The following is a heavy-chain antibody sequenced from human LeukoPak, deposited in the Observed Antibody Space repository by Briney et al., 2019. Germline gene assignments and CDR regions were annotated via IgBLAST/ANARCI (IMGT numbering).Heavy chain of an antibody. J-gene: IGHJ3*02. Sequence: GGSLRLSCAASGFTFISYGMSWVRQAPGKGLEWVSTIRGTGDTTYYADSVKGRFTISRDNSKNTLYLQMNSVRVEDTAVYYCAREASGYSYGLDAFDIWGQGTMVTVSS. CDR2: IRGTGDTT. D-gene: IGHD5-18*01. CDR3: AREASGYSYGLDAFDI. CDR1: GFTFISYG. V-gene: IGHV3-23*01.